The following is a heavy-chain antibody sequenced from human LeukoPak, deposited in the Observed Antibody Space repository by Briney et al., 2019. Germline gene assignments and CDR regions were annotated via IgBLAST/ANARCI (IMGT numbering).Heavy chain of an antibody. D-gene: IGHD3-22*01. J-gene: IGHJ4*02. Sequence: ASVKVSCKASGYTFIGYYMHWVRQAPGQGLEWMGWINPNSGGTNYAQKFQGRVTMTRDTSISTAYMELSRLRSDDTAVYYCARDRRPPRSGYDSSGYYYGWGQGTLVTVSS. CDR2: INPNSGGT. CDR1: GYTFIGYY. V-gene: IGHV1-2*02. CDR3: ARDRRPPRSGYDSSGYYYG.